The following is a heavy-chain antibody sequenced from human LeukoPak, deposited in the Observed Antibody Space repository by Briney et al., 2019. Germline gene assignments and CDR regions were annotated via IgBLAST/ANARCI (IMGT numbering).Heavy chain of an antibody. V-gene: IGHV4-39*01. CDR1: GGSISGSSYH. CDR3: ATTYSYTSGGYDY. D-gene: IGHD5-18*01. CDR2: INYSGTP. Sequence: SETLSPTCTVSGGSISGSSYHWGWIRQSPGKGLEWIGSINYSGTPYYHPSLKSRVTISVDTSKNQFSLKVSSVTAADTAVYYCATTYSYTSGGYDYWGQGTLVTVSS. J-gene: IGHJ4*02.